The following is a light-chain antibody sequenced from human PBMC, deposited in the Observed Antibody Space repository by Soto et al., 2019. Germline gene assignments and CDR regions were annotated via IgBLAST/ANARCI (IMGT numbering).Light chain of an antibody. Sequence: QSVLTQPASVSGSPGQSITISCTGTTSDVGGYDLVSWYQHHPGKAPKLMIYEVSNRPSGVSHRFSGSKSGNTASLTISGLQAEDEADYYCSTYTNSRTQYVFGTGTKGPS. CDR3: STYTNSRTQYV. J-gene: IGLJ1*01. CDR2: EVS. V-gene: IGLV2-14*01. CDR1: TSDVGGYDL.